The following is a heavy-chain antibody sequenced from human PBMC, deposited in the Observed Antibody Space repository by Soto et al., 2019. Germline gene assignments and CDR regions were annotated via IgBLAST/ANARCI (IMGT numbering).Heavy chain of an antibody. CDR3: ARGFWFEVAGTFDF. CDR2: IKQDGSEK. CDR1: GFTFSSYW. V-gene: IGHV3-7*05. Sequence: EVQLVESGGGLVQPGGSLRLSCAASGFTFSSYWMNWVRQAPGKGLEWVANIKQDGSEKYYVDSVKGRFAIARENAKNSLYLQMNSLRAEDTAVYYCARGFWFEVAGTFDFWGQGTLVTVSS. J-gene: IGHJ4*02. D-gene: IGHD6-19*01.